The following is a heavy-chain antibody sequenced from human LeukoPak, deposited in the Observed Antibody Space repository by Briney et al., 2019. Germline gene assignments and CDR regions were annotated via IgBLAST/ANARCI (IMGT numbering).Heavy chain of an antibody. CDR1: GFTFSSYS. J-gene: IGHJ6*03. V-gene: IGHV3-21*01. CDR3: ARGRGANDYGGNIYWGYHYYYMDV. Sequence: GGSLRLSCAASGFTFSSYSMNWVRQAPGKGLEWVSSISSSSSYIYYADSVKGRFTLSRDNAKNSLYLQMNSLRAEDTAVYYCARGRGANDYGGNIYWGYHYYYMDVWGKGTTVTVSS. CDR2: ISSSSSYI. D-gene: IGHD4-23*01.